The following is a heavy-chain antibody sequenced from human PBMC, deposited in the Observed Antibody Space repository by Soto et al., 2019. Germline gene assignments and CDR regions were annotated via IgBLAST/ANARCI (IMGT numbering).Heavy chain of an antibody. Sequence: GGSLRLSCAASGFTFSSYAMHWVRQPPGKGLEWVAVISYDGSNKYYADSVKGRFTISRDNSKNTLYLQMNSLRAEDTAVYYCASSVAGTEAFDYWGQGTLVTVSS. CDR3: ASSVAGTEAFDY. V-gene: IGHV3-30-3*01. D-gene: IGHD6-19*01. CDR2: ISYDGSNK. CDR1: GFTFSSYA. J-gene: IGHJ4*02.